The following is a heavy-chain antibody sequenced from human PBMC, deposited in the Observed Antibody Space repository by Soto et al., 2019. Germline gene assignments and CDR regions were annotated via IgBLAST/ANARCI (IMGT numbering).Heavy chain of an antibody. V-gene: IGHV4-61*01. D-gene: IGHD6-19*01. CDR1: GGSVNNGSYF. Sequence: SETLSLTCSVSGGSVNNGSYFWSWIRQPPGKPLEWIGYIYYSGSTNYNPSLKSRVTISVDTSKNQFSLKLSSVTAADTAVYYCEGNSGADYYYYYGMDVWGQGKTVTGSS. CDR3: EGNSGADYYYYYGMDV. CDR2: IYYSGST. J-gene: IGHJ6*02.